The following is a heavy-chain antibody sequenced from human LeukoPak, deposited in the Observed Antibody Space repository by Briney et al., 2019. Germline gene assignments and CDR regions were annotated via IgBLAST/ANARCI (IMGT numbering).Heavy chain of an antibody. Sequence: GASVKVSCKASGYTFTSYDINWVRQATGQGLEWMGWMNPNSGNTGYAQKFQGRVTMTRNTSISTAYMELSSLRSEDTAVYYCARSHYYDSSGRSKAFDIWGQGTMVTVSS. CDR2: MNPNSGNT. D-gene: IGHD3-22*01. CDR3: ARSHYYDSSGRSKAFDI. CDR1: GYTFTSYD. V-gene: IGHV1-8*01. J-gene: IGHJ3*02.